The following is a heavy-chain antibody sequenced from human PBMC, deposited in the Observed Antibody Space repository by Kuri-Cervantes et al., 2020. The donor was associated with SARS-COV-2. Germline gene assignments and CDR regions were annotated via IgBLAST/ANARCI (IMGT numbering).Heavy chain of an antibody. D-gene: IGHD4/OR15-4a*01. CDR1: GDSIVTYY. CDR2: IDDSGTT. CDR3: AGDMVGGSFAGPPRGMDV. V-gene: IGHV4-59*01. J-gene: IGHJ6*02. Sequence: SETLSPTWIVSGDSIVTYYWNWIRQAPGKGLEWIGYIDDSGTTKYNPSLKSRVSISVDTSKRQFSLRLSSVTAEDTAVYYCAGDMVGGSFAGPPRGMDVWGQGTTVTVSS.